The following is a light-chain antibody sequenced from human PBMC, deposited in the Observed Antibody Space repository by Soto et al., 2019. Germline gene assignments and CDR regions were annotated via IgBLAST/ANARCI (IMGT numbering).Light chain of an antibody. CDR3: QQYSTYTRT. CDR2: KAS. Sequence: DIQMTQSPSTLSASVGDRVTITCRASQSISSWLAWYQQKPGKAPKLLIYKASSLESGVPSRFSGSGSGTEFTLTISSPQPDDFATYYCQQYSTYTRTFGQGTKLEIK. J-gene: IGKJ2*01. CDR1: QSISSW. V-gene: IGKV1-5*03.